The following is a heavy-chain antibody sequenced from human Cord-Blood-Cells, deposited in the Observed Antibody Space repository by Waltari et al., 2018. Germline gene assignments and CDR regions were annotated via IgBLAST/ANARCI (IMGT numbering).Heavy chain of an antibody. D-gene: IGHD3-3*01. CDR2: INHSGST. CDR1: GGSFSGYY. Sequence: QVQLQQWGAGLLKPSETLSLTCAVYGGSFSGYYGSWIRQPPGKGLEWIGEINHSGSTNYNPSLKSRVTISVDTSKNQFSLKLSSVTAADTAVYYCASDFWSGYDAFDIWGQGTMVTVSS. CDR3: ASDFWSGYDAFDI. J-gene: IGHJ3*02. V-gene: IGHV4-34*01.